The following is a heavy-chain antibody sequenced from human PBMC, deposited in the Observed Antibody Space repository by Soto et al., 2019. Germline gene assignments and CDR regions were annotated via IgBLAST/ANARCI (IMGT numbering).Heavy chain of an antibody. Sequence: QLQLQESGSGLVKPSQTLSLTCAVSGGSISSGAYSWSWIRQPPGQGLEWIGIIYYSGSTYYNPSLKSRVTISIDRSKNQFSLKLSSVTAADTAVYYCAREVVPAAWVDYWGQGTLVTVSS. D-gene: IGHD2-2*01. CDR3: AREVVPAAWVDY. J-gene: IGHJ4*02. CDR2: IYYSGST. V-gene: IGHV4-30-2*01. CDR1: GGSISSGAYS.